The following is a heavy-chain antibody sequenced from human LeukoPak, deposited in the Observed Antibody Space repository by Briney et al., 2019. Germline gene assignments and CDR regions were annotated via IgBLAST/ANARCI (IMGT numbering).Heavy chain of an antibody. CDR2: INHSGST. CDR3: ARGLEDIVVVPAAATRGWFDP. V-gene: IGHV4-34*01. J-gene: IGHJ5*02. D-gene: IGHD2-2*01. CDR1: GGSFSGHY. Sequence: PSETLSLTCAVYGGSFSGHYWSWIRQPPGKGLEWIGEINHSGSTNYNPSLKSRVTISVDTSKNQFSLKLSSVTAAGTAVYYCARGLEDIVVVPAAATRGWFDPWGQGTLATVSS.